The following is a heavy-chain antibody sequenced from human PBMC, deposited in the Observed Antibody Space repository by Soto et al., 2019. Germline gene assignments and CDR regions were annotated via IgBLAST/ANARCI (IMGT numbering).Heavy chain of an antibody. J-gene: IGHJ6*02. CDR3: ARGRGYVYGSNFYGMDV. CDR2: INHSGTT. D-gene: IGHD5-18*01. Sequence: SETLSLTCGVYRGSFSGFYWSWIRQTPGRGLEWIGEINHSGTTNYNPSFKNRVTISVDKSTNNFSVKMTPVTAADAAVYYCARGRGYVYGSNFYGMDVWGQGTTVT. CDR1: RGSFSGFY. V-gene: IGHV4-34*01.